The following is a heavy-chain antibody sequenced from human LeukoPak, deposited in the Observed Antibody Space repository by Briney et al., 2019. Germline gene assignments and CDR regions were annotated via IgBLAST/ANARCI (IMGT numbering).Heavy chain of an antibody. J-gene: IGHJ4*02. CDR3: AGTYYYDSSGYYHYSL. D-gene: IGHD3-22*01. CDR2: ISGYNGHT. V-gene: IGHV1-18*01. Sequence: ASVKVSCKASGYTFTRYGISWVRQAPGQGPEWMGWISGYNGHTNYAQKFQGRVTMTADTSTSTAYMELRSLRSDDTAVYYCAGTYYYDSSGYYHYSLWGQGTLVTVSS. CDR1: GYTFTRYG.